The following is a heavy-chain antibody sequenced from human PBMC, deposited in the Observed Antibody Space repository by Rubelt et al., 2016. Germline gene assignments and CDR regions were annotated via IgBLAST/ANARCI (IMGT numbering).Heavy chain of an antibody. D-gene: IGHD5-24*01. Sequence: QVQLQESGPGLVKPSETLSLTCTVPGYSISSGYYWGWIRQPPGKGLEWIGSIYHSGSTYYNPSLKSRVTISVDTSKNQFPLKLSSVTAADTAVYYCARLQRWLQFLDYWGQGTLVTVSS. CDR2: IYHSGST. J-gene: IGHJ4*02. V-gene: IGHV4-38-2*02. CDR1: GYSISSGYY. CDR3: ARLQRWLQFLDY.